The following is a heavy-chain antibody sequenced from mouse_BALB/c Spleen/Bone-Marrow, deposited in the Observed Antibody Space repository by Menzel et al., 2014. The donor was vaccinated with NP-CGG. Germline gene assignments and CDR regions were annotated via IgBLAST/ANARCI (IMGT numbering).Heavy chain of an antibody. CDR1: GFSLTSCG. CDR3: ARDRRDYGKAWYFDV. D-gene: IGHD2-1*01. J-gene: IGHJ1*01. Sequence: VKVVESGPGLVAPSQSLSITCTVSGFSLTSCGVHWVRQPPGKGLEWLGIIWAGGSTNYKSALMSRLSISKDNSKSQVFLKMNSLQTDDTAMYYCARDRRDYGKAWYFDVWGAGTTVTVSS. V-gene: IGHV2-9*02. CDR2: IWAGGST.